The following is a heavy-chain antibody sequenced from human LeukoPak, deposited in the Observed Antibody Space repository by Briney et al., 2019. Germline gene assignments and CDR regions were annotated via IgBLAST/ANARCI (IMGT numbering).Heavy chain of an antibody. J-gene: IGHJ4*02. V-gene: IGHV1-18*01. D-gene: IGHD3-10*01. CDR2: ISAYNGNT. CDR3: ARSRNYYRVYFDN. Sequence: ASVMVSCKTSGYTFTSYGISWVRQAPGQGLEWMGWISAYNGNTNYAQKLQGRVTMTTDTSTSTAYMELRSLRSDDTAVYYCARSRNYYRVYFDNWGQGTLVPVSS. CDR1: GYTFTSYG.